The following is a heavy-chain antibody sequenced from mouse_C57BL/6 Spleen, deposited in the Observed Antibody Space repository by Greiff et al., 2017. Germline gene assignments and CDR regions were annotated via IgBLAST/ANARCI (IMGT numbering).Heavy chain of an antibody. V-gene: IGHV1-19*01. CDR3: ARGTITTVDFDV. D-gene: IGHD1-1*01. Sequence: EVQRVESGPVLVKPGASVKMSCKASGYTFTDYYMNWVKQSHGKSLEWIGVINPYNGGTSYNQKFKGKATLTVDKSSSTAYMELNSLTSEDSAVYYCARGTITTVDFDVWGTGTTVTVSS. CDR1: GYTFTDYY. J-gene: IGHJ1*03. CDR2: INPYNGGT.